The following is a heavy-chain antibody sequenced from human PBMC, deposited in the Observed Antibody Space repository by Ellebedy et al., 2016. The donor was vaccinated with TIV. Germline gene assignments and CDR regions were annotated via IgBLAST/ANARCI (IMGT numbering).Heavy chain of an antibody. CDR3: ARDLAGSWVGDWFDP. J-gene: IGHJ5*02. CDR2: MNPNSGNT. D-gene: IGHD6-13*01. CDR1: GYTFTSYD. Sequence: ASVKVSCKASGYTFTSYDINWVRQATGQGPEWMGWMNPNSGNTGYAQKFQGRVTMTRNNSISTAYMELSSLRSEDTAVYYCARDLAGSWVGDWFDPWGQGTLVTVSS. V-gene: IGHV1-8*01.